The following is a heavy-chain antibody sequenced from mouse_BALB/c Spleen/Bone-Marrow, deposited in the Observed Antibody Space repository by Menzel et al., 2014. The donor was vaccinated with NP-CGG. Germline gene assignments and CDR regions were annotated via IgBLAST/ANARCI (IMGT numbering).Heavy chain of an antibody. V-gene: IGHV1-37*01. CDR2: INPYDGDT. J-gene: IGHJ4*01. CDR1: GYSFTSYF. Sequence: EVQLQQSGPELVKPGASVKISCKASGYSFTSYFMNWVKQSHGKSLEWIGRINPYDGDTYYNQKFKGKATLTVDKSSSAAHLVLLSLTSDDSAVYCCRKGYGNYNYAMDYWGQGTSVTVSS. CDR3: RKGYGNYNYAMDY. D-gene: IGHD2-10*02.